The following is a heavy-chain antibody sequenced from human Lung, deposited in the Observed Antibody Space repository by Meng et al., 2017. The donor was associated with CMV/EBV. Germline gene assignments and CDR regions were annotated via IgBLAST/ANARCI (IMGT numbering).Heavy chain of an antibody. V-gene: IGHV4-39*07. J-gene: IGHJ4*02. Sequence: SDTLSLTCTVSGGSISSRTDYCGWVRQPPGKGLEWIGSLYYSGSPYYNPSLKSRVTISVDTSMNQFSLKLSSVTAADTAMYYCARGDSGSYYFDYWGQGTLVTVSS. D-gene: IGHD1-26*01. CDR1: GGSISSRTDY. CDR2: LYYSGSP. CDR3: ARGDSGSYYFDY.